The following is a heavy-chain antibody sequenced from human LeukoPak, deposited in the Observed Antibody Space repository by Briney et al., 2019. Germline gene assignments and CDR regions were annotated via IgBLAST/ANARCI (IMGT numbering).Heavy chain of an antibody. CDR3: ARDFFDYGDYYFDY. V-gene: IGHV1-69*13. D-gene: IGHD4-17*01. CDR1: GGTFSSYA. Sequence: ASVKVSCKASGGTFSSYAISWVRQAPGQGLEWMGGIIPIFGTANYAQKFQGRVTITADESTSTAYMELSSLRSEDTAVYYCARDFFDYGDYYFDYWGQGTLVTVSS. CDR2: IIPIFGTA. J-gene: IGHJ4*02.